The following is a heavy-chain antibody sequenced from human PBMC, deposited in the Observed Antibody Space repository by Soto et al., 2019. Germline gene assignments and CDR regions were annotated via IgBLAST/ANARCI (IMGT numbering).Heavy chain of an antibody. V-gene: IGHV4-59*11. J-gene: IGHJ4*02. CDR3: ATGPDHAKTGY. CDR1: GDSMSHHH. CDR2: ISYSGAT. Sequence: PSETLSLTCTVSGDSMSHHHWNWARQAPGKQLDWIGFISYSGATYYNPSLWGRVTISSDRSNRQFSLKLSSVTAADTAIYYCATGPDHAKTGYWGQGTLVTVSS.